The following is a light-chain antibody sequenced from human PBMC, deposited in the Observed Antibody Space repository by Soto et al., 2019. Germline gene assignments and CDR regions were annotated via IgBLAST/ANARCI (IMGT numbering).Light chain of an antibody. CDR1: QSIGRN. CDR3: QQYHNWPPVT. J-gene: IGKJ4*01. Sequence: ETVMTQSPATLSVSRGERATLSCRASQSIGRNLAWYQQKPGQAPRLLIYGASTRATGIPARFSGRGSGTEFSLTISSPQSEDFVVYYCQQYHNWPPVTFGGGTKVEIK. V-gene: IGKV3-15*01. CDR2: GAS.